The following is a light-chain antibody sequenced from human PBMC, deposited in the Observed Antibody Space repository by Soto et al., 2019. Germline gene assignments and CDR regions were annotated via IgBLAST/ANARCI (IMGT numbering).Light chain of an antibody. V-gene: IGLV2-11*01. CDR1: SSDVGGYNY. CDR3: CSYAGSYSYV. J-gene: IGLJ1*01. Sequence: QSALTQTRSVSGSPGQAVTISCTGTSSDVGGYNYVSWYQQHPGKAPKLMIYDVSKRPSGVPDRFSGSKSGNTASLTISGLQAEDEADYSCCSYAGSYSYVFGTGTKVPVL. CDR2: DVS.